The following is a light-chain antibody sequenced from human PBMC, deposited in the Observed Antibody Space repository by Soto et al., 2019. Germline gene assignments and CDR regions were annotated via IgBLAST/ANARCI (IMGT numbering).Light chain of an antibody. V-gene: IGLV2-18*02. CDR1: STDFVSYNR. Sequence: QSVLTQPPSVSGSPGQSVTISCTGTSTDFVSYNRVSWYQQPPGTAPKLIIYEASNRPSGVPDRFSGSKSGNTASLTISGLQAADEADYYCQSYDSSLSGYVFGPGTKLTVL. CDR3: QSYDSSLSGYV. CDR2: EAS. J-gene: IGLJ1*01.